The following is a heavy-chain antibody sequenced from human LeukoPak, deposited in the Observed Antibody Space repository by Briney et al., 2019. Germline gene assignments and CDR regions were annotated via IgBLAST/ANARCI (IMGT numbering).Heavy chain of an antibody. V-gene: IGHV4-30-2*03. CDR2: IHHSGNT. D-gene: IGHD3-22*01. Sequence: SQTLSLTCAVSGGSISSGDYSWSWIRQPPGKGLEWIGSIHHSGNTYYNASIKSRVTISVDTSKNKFFLKLSSVTAADGAVYYCARHEGSYYDKSGYTFDYWGQGTLVTVSS. CDR3: ARHEGSYYDKSGYTFDY. CDR1: GGSISSGDYS. J-gene: IGHJ4*02.